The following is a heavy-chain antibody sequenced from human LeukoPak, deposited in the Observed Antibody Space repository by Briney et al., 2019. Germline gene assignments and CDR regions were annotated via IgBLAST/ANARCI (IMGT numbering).Heavy chain of an antibody. CDR2: IYYRGST. CDR3: ARGGYTSGWPDYHYYMDV. V-gene: IGHV4-39*07. J-gene: IGHJ6*03. CDR1: GGSISSTIYY. D-gene: IGHD6-19*01. Sequence: SETLSLTCTVSGGSISSTIYYWGWIRQPPGKGLEWIGSIYYRGSTYYNPSLKSRVTMSVDTSKNQFSLTLRSVIATDTAVYFCARGGYTSGWPDYHYYMDVWGKGTTVTISS.